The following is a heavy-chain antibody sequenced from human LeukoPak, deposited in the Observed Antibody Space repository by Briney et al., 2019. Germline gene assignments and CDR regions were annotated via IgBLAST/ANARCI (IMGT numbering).Heavy chain of an antibody. Sequence: SETLSLTCTVSGGSISSYYWSWIRQPPGKGLEWSGYIYYSGSTNYNPSLKSRVTISVDQTKNQYSLKLSSVTAADTAVYYCASSSWGDYYGMDVWGQGTTVTVSS. CDR1: GGSISSYY. V-gene: IGHV4-59*01. J-gene: IGHJ6*02. D-gene: IGHD3-16*01. CDR3: ASSSWGDYYGMDV. CDR2: IYYSGST.